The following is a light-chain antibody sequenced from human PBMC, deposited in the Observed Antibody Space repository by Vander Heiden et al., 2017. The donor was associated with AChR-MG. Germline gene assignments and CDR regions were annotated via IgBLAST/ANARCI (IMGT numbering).Light chain of an antibody. CDR3: QSYDNELSGPG. V-gene: IGLV1-40*01. J-gene: IGLJ2*01. CDR1: RSNLGADYD. CDR2: NNI. Sequence: QSVLRQPPSISGAPGQRVTISCAGSRSNLGADYDVHWYQQLPGTAPRVRIWNNINRPSGIPDRFAGSKSGTSASLAITGLQAEDEADDDCQSYDNELSGPGFGGGTKLTV.